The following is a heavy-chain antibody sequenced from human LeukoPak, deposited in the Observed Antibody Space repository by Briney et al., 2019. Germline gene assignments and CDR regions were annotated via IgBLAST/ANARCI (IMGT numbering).Heavy chain of an antibody. D-gene: IGHD2-15*01. V-gene: IGHV4-39*01. CDR3: AWGLFRSDYFDY. Sequence: SETLSLTCTVSGGSISSSSYYWGWIRQPPGKGLEWIGSIYYSGSTYYNPSLKSRVTISVDTSKNQFSLKLSSVTAADTAVYYCAWGLFRSDYFDYWGQGTLVTVSS. J-gene: IGHJ4*02. CDR1: GGSISSSSYY. CDR2: IYYSGST.